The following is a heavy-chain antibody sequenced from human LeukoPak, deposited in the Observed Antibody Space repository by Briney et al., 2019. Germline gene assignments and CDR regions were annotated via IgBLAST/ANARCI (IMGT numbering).Heavy chain of an antibody. V-gene: IGHV4-61*01. Sequence: SETLSLTCTVSGGSVSSGSYYWSWIRQPPGKGLEWIAYIYYSGSTNYNPSLKSRVPISVDTSKNQFSLKLSSVTAADPAVYYCARESMVRGVIGYWGQGTLVTVSS. CDR1: GGSVSSGSYY. D-gene: IGHD3-10*01. CDR2: IYYSGST. CDR3: ARESMVRGVIGY. J-gene: IGHJ4*02.